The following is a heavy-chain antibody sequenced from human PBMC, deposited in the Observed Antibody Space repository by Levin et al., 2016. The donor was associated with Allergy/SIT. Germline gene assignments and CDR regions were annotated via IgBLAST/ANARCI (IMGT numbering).Heavy chain of an antibody. J-gene: IGHJ4*02. CDR3: ARDRQIVGALNYFDY. Sequence: ASVVSCKASGYTFTSYAMHWVRQAPGQRLEWMGWINAGNGNTKYSQKFQGRVTITRDTSASTAYMELSSLRSEDTAVYYCARDRQIVGALNYFDYWGQGTLVTVSS. CDR1: GYTFTSYA. D-gene: IGHD1-26*01. CDR2: INAGNGNT. V-gene: IGHV1-3*01.